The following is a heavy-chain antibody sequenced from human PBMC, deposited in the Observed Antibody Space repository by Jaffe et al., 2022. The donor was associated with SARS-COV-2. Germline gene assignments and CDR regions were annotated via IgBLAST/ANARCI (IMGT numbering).Heavy chain of an antibody. Sequence: EVQLVESGGGLVQPGRSLRLSCTASGFTFGDYAMSWVRQAPGKGLEWVGFIRSKAYGGTTEYAASVKGRFTISRDDSKSIAYLQMNSLKTEDTAVYYCTTDFVTAPRVTTKGGYYYYYGMDVWGQGTTVTVSS. D-gene: IGHD4-17*01. CDR1: GFTFGDYA. CDR3: TTDFVTAPRVTTKGGYYYYYGMDV. J-gene: IGHJ6*02. V-gene: IGHV3-49*04. CDR2: IRSKAYGGTT.